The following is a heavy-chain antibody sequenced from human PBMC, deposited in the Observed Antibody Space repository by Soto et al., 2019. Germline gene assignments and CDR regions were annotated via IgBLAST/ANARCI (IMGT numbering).Heavy chain of an antibody. D-gene: IGHD3-22*01. J-gene: IGHJ4*02. CDR1: GFTFSSYS. Sequence: QSGGSLRLSCAASGFTFSSYSMNWVRQAPGKGLGCVSYISSSSSTIYYADSVKGRFTISRDNAKNSLYLQMNSLRDEDTAVYYCARDIYYNYYDSSGYYPHFDYWGQGTLVTVSS. V-gene: IGHV3-48*02. CDR2: ISSSSSTI. CDR3: ARDIYYNYYDSSGYYPHFDY.